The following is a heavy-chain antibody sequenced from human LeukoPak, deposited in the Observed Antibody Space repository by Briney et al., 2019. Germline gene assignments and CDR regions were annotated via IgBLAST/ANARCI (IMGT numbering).Heavy chain of an antibody. CDR1: GSSFTSYW. Sequence: GEALQISFKGSGSSFTSYWIGWVRQMPGKGLEWMGIIYPGDSDTRYSPSFQGQVTISADKSISTAYLQWSSLKASDTAMYYCARNDYYDSSGFPDYFDYWGQGTLVTVSS. V-gene: IGHV5-51*01. CDR3: ARNDYYDSSGFPDYFDY. D-gene: IGHD3-22*01. CDR2: IYPGDSDT. J-gene: IGHJ4*02.